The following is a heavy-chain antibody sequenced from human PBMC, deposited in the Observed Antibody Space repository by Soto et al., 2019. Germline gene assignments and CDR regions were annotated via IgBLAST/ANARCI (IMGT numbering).Heavy chain of an antibody. V-gene: IGHV3-33*01. J-gene: IGHJ4*02. CDR3: ARDLGVVTPYYYFDY. D-gene: IGHD3-3*01. CDR1: GFTFSSYG. Sequence: QVQLVESGGGVVQPGRSLRLSCAASGFTFSSYGMHWVRQAPGKGLEWVAVIWYDGSNKYYADSVKGRFTISRDISKNTLYLQMNSLRAEDTAVYYCARDLGVVTPYYYFDYWGQGTLVTVSS. CDR2: IWYDGSNK.